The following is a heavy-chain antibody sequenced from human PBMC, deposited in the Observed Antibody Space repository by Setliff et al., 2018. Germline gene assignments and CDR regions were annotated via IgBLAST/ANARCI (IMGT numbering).Heavy chain of an antibody. V-gene: IGHV4-61*02. D-gene: IGHD3-22*01. Sequence: SETLSLTCTVSGDSITSGSVYWSWIRQPAGKGLEWIGRIFPTGTTNYNPDLKSRVTMSVDTSKKRFSLMLRSVTAADTAIYYCARDPHYDPTYSLPGHAFEIWGQGILVTVS. CDR2: IFPTGTT. J-gene: IGHJ3*02. CDR1: GDSITSGSVY. CDR3: ARDPHYDPTYSLPGHAFEI.